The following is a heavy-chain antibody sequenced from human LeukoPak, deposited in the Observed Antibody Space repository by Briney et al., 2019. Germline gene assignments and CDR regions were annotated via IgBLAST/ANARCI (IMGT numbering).Heavy chain of an antibody. D-gene: IGHD5-12*01. CDR2: IIPIFGAA. J-gene: IGHJ5*02. V-gene: IGHV1-69*01. CDR3: ARSPRGYSGYEARLNWFDP. Sequence: SGKVCCKCSGGSFSSYAISWVRQGPGQGLGLMGGIIPIFGAANYAQKFQGRVTITADESTSTAYMELSSLRSEDTAVYYCARSPRGYSGYEARLNWFDPWGQGTLVTVSS. CDR1: GGSFSSYA.